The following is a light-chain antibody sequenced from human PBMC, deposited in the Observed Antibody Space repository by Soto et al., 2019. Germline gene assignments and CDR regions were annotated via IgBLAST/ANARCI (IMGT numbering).Light chain of an antibody. J-gene: IGLJ7*01. V-gene: IGLV4-69*01. CDR2: VNSGGSH. CDR1: SGHSNYA. Sequence: QLVLTQSPSASASLGASVKLTCTLSSGHSNYAIAWHQQQPEKGPRYLMKVNSGGSHIKGDGIPDRFSGSSSGAERYLFISSLQAEDEDDYYCQTWGTGSAIVVFGGGTQLTVL. CDR3: QTWGTGSAIVV.